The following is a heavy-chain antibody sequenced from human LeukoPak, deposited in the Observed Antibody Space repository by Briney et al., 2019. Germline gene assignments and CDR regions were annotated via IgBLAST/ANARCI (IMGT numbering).Heavy chain of an antibody. CDR3: AVREAYCGGDCYPDNGWLGAFDI. Sequence: SVKVSCKASGGTFSSYAINWVRQAPGQGLEWMGGIIPIFGTANYAQKFQGRVTITADKSTSTAYMELSSLRSEDTAVYYCAVREAYCGGDCYPDNGWLGAFDIWGQGTMVTVSS. CDR2: IIPIFGTA. CDR1: GGTFSSYA. D-gene: IGHD2-21*02. V-gene: IGHV1-69*06. J-gene: IGHJ3*02.